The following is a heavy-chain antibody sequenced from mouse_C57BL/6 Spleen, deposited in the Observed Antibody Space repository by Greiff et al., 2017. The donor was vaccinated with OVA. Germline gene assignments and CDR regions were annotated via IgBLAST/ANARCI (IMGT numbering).Heavy chain of an antibody. V-gene: IGHV5-17*01. J-gene: IGHJ4*01. D-gene: IGHD2-5*01. CDR1: GFTFSDYG. CDR3: ARGLPAYYSNYGAMDY. CDR2: ISSGSSTI. Sequence: EVMLVESGGGLVKPGGSLKLSCAASGFTFSDYGMHWVRQAPEKGLEWVAYISSGSSTIYYADTVKGRFTISRDNAKNTLFLQMTSLRSEDTAMYYCARGLPAYYSNYGAMDYWGQGTSVTVSS.